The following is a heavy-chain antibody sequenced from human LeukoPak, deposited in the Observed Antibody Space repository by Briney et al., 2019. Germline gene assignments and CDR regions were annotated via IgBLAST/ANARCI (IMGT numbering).Heavy chain of an antibody. V-gene: IGHV3-23*01. CDR2: ISRSGGNT. CDR1: GCTFSNYA. CDR3: ARDVEVCRIGACYWTTFDC. J-gene: IGHJ4*02. Sequence: GGSLRLSCVASGCTFSNYAMTWVRQAPGRGLEWVSTISRSGGNTYYADSVKGRFTMSRDTASDAVHLQMNSLRAEDTAVYYCARDVEVCRIGACYWTTFDCWGQGTLVTVSS. D-gene: IGHD2-21*02.